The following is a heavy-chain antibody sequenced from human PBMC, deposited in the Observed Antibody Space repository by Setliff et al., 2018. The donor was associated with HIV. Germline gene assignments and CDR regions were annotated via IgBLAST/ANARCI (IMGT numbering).Heavy chain of an antibody. D-gene: IGHD6-6*01. J-gene: IGHJ5*02. CDR3: ARQKASEYSSSFWFDP. CDR1: GYTFTRYY. CDR2: FIPMFGIT. Sequence: SVKVSCKASGYTFTRYYMHWVRQAPGQGLEWMGGFIPMFGITQYAPKFQGSVTITADESTSTVYMELNSLRSEDTAVYYCARQKASEYSSSFWFDPWGQGTLVTVSS. V-gene: IGHV1-69*13.